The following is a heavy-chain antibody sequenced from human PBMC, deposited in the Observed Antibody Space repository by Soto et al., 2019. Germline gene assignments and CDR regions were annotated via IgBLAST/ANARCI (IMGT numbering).Heavy chain of an antibody. CDR2: IYYSGST. J-gene: IGHJ6*02. V-gene: IGHV4-31*03. Sequence: LSLTCTVSGGSISSGGYYWSGIRQHPGKGLEWIGYIYYSGSTYDNPSLNRRVTISVDTSKNQFSLKLSSVPAADTAVYYCARDGPYCSGGSCYLSYYYGMDVWGPGTTVHVSS. CDR3: ARDGPYCSGGSCYLSYYYGMDV. D-gene: IGHD2-15*01. CDR1: GGSISSGGYY.